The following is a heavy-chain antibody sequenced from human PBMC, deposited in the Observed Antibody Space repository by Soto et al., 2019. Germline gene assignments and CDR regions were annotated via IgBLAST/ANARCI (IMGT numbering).Heavy chain of an antibody. Sequence: GASVKVSCKASGYTFTSYGISWVRQAPGQGLEWMGWISAYNGNTNYAQKLQGRVTMTTDTSTSTAYMELRSLRSDDTAVYYCARHPTPDVLRYFDWGGEGFDIWGQGTMVTVSS. D-gene: IGHD3-9*01. CDR1: GYTFTSYG. J-gene: IGHJ3*02. CDR3: ARHPTPDVLRYFDWGGEGFDI. V-gene: IGHV1-18*01. CDR2: ISAYNGNT.